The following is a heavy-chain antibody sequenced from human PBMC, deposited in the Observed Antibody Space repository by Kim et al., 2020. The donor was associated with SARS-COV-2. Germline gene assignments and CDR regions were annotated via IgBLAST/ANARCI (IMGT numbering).Heavy chain of an antibody. V-gene: IGHV4-59*01. CDR1: GGSISSYY. J-gene: IGHJ6*03. CDR2: IYYSGST. D-gene: IGHD2-2*01. CDR3: ARITVVPAAIGYYYYYYMDV. Sequence: SETLSLTCTVSGGSISSYYWSWIRQPPGKGLEWIGYIYYSGSTNYNPSLKSRVTISVDTSKNQFSLKLSSVTAADTAVYYCARITVVPAAIGYYYYYYMDVWGKGTTVTASS.